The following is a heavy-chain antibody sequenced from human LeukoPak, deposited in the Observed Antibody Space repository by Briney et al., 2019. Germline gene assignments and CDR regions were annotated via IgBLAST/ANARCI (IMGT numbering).Heavy chain of an antibody. Sequence: GGSLRLSCEASGLTFSSSEMNWVRQAPGKGLEWVSYISRSGSVKYYADSVKGRFTISRDNAKNSLYLQMNSLGAEDTAVYYCARDPVSSDVYNGMDVWGQGTTVTVSS. J-gene: IGHJ6*02. CDR2: ISRSGSVK. V-gene: IGHV3-48*03. D-gene: IGHD1-14*01. CDR3: ARDPVSSDVYNGMDV. CDR1: GLTFSSSE.